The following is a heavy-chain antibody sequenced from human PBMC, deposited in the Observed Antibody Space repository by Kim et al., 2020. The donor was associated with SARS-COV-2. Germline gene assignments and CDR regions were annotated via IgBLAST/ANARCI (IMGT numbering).Heavy chain of an antibody. V-gene: IGHV3-66*01. CDR2: IYSGGST. CDR3: ARDPRFFHTAMADDWFDP. CDR1: GFTVSSNY. Sequence: GGSLRLSCAASGFTVSSNYMSWVRQAPGKGLEWVSVIYSGGSTYYADSVKGRFTISRDNSKNTLYLQMNSLRAEDTAVYYCARDPRFFHTAMADDWFDPWGQGTLVTVSS. J-gene: IGHJ5*02. D-gene: IGHD5-18*01.